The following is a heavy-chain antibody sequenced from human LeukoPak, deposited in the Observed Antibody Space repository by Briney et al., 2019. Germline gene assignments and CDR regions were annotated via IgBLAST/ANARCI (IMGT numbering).Heavy chain of an antibody. V-gene: IGHV3-23*01. Sequence: GVSLRLSCAASGFTFSNYSMSWVRQAPGKGLEWVSTISGSGGSTYSADSVKGRFTISRDNSKNTLFLQMNSLRAEDTAVYYCATTGRVMQGAYYFDCWGQGTLVTVSS. J-gene: IGHJ4*02. CDR2: ISGSGGST. CDR1: GFTFSNYS. CDR3: ATTGRVMQGAYYFDC. D-gene: IGHD2-8*02.